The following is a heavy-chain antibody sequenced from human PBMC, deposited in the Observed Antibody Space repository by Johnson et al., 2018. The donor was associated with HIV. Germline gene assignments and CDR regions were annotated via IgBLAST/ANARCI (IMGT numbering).Heavy chain of an antibody. Sequence: QAQLVESGGGVVQPGRSLRLSCAASGFTFSSYAMHWVRQAPGKGLEWVAVISYDGSNKYYADSVKGRFTISRDNSKNTLYLQMNSLRAEDTALYYCARDRAGFDIWGQGTMVTVSS. CDR3: ARDRAGFDI. J-gene: IGHJ3*02. V-gene: IGHV3-30*04. CDR1: GFTFSSYA. D-gene: IGHD6-19*01. CDR2: ISYDGSNK.